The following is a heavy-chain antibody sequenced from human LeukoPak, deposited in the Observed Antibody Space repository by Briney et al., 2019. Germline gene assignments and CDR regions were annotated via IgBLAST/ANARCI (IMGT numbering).Heavy chain of an antibody. CDR3: ARALNYDILTGYCDY. Sequence: PGGSLRLSCAASGFTFGSYGMHWVRQAPGKGLEWVTFIRSDGSNKYYADSVKGRFTISRDNAKNSLYLQMNSLRAEDTAVYYCARALNYDILTGYCDYWGQGTLVTVSS. CDR1: GFTFGSYG. V-gene: IGHV3-30*02. CDR2: IRSDGSNK. J-gene: IGHJ4*02. D-gene: IGHD3-9*01.